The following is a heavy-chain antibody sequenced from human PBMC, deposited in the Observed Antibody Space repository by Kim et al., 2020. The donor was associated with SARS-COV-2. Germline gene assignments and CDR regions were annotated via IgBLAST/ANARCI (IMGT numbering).Heavy chain of an antibody. J-gene: IGHJ5*02. CDR3: ARGSPYNWLDP. V-gene: IGHV1-18*01. CDR2: INTYDGDT. CDR1: GYIFTNYA. Sequence: ASVKVSCKASGYIFTNYAITWGRQAPGQGLEWMGWINTYDGDTNCVQRFQDRVTMTTDTSTSTANMELRSLTSEDTAVYYGARGSPYNWLDPWGQGTLVT. D-gene: IGHD3-10*01.